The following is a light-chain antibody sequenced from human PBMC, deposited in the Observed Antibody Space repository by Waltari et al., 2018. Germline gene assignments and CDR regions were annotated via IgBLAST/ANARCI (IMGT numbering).Light chain of an antibody. J-gene: IGKJ1*01. Sequence: DIVMTQSPASLAVSLGVRATIHCRSSQSLFSSFTNYNYLSWYQQKPGQPPRLLFYWASTRESGVPDRFSGSGSGTDFTLTISSLQPEDVAVYYCHQYYTTPMTFGQGTKVEIK. V-gene: IGKV4-1*01. CDR3: HQYYTTPMT. CDR2: WAS. CDR1: QSLFSSFTNYNY.